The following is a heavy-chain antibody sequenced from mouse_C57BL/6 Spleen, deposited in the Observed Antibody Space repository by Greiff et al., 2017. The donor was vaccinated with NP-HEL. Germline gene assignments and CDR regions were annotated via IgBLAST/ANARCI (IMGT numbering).Heavy chain of an antibody. CDR1: GYTFTSYW. CDR2: INPSSGYT. Sequence: QVHVKQSGAELAKPGASVKLSCKASGYTFTSYWMHWVKQRPGQGLEWIGYINPSSGYTKYNQKFKDKATLTADKSSSTAYMQLSSLTYEDSAVYYCADFMVTTRGDYWGQGTSVTVSS. V-gene: IGHV1-7*01. J-gene: IGHJ4*01. CDR3: ADFMVTTRGDY. D-gene: IGHD2-2*01.